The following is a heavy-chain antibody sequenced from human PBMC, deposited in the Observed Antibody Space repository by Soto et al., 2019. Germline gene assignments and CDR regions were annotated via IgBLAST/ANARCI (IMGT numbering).Heavy chain of an antibody. J-gene: IGHJ5*02. CDR1: GGTFSSYT. V-gene: IGHV1-69*02. D-gene: IGHD6-13*01. CDR2: IIPILGIA. Sequence: QVQLVQSGAEVKKPGSSVKVSCKASGGTFSSYTISWVRQAPGQGLEWMGRIIPILGIANYAQKFQGRVTITADKSTSTAYMELSSLRSEDTAVYHCARALAAAGKNWFDPWGQGTLVTVSS. CDR3: ARALAAAGKNWFDP.